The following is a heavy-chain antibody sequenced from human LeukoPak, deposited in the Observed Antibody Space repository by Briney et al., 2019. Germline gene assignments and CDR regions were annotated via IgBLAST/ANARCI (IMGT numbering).Heavy chain of an antibody. V-gene: IGHV3-48*01. Sequence: GGFLRLSCAASGFTFSSYSMNWVRQAPGKGLEWVSYISSSSSTIYYADSVKGRFTISRDNAKNSLYLQMNSLRAEDTAVYYCASRRDMGSGYPFDYWGQGTLVTVSS. CDR2: ISSSSSTI. CDR3: ASRRDMGSGYPFDY. D-gene: IGHD3-3*01. CDR1: GFTFSSYS. J-gene: IGHJ4*02.